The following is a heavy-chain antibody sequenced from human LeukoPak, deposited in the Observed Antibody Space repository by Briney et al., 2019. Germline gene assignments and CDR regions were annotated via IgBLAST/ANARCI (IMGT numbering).Heavy chain of an antibody. CDR3: VKDLTGTWSFDY. J-gene: IGHJ4*02. Sequence: GGSLRLSCSTSGFTFSNHFMHWVRQAPGKGLEYVSSIGPNGASTLYADSVKGRFTISRDNSKNALYLQLTSLRLEDAALYYCVKDLTGTWSFDYWGQGTLVTVSS. V-gene: IGHV3-64D*06. CDR2: IGPNGAST. CDR1: GFTFSNHF. D-gene: IGHD3-9*01.